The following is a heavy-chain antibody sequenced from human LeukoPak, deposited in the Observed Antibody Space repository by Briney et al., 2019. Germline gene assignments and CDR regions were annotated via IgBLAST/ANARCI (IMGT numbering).Heavy chain of an antibody. J-gene: IGHJ4*02. Sequence: GASVKVSCKASGYTFTTYTMNWVRQAPGQGLEWMGWINTNTGNPTYAQGFTGRFVFSLDTSVSTAYLQISSLKAEDTAVYYCARVDTAILGRTYYFDYWGQGTLVTVSS. CDR2: INTNTGNP. CDR1: GYTFTTYT. V-gene: IGHV7-4-1*02. D-gene: IGHD5-18*01. CDR3: ARVDTAILGRTYYFDY.